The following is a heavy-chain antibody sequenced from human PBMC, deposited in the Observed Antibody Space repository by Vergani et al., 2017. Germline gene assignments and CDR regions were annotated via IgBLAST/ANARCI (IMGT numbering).Heavy chain of an antibody. D-gene: IGHD3-22*01. J-gene: IGHJ4*02. CDR1: GFTFSSYG. V-gene: IGHV3-33*01. Sequence: QVQLVESGGGVVQPGRSLRLSCAASGFTFSSYGMHWVRQAPGKGLEWVAVIGYDGSNKYYADSVKGRFTISRDNSKNTLYLQMNSLRAEDTAVYYCARGPKTTYYYDSSGYYPPDFDYWGQGTLVTVSS. CDR3: ARGPKTTYYYDSSGYYPPDFDY. CDR2: IGYDGSNK.